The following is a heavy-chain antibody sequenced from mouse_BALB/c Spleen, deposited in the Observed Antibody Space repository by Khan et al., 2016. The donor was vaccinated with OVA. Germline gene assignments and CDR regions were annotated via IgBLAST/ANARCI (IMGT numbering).Heavy chain of an antibody. CDR1: GYSITTDYA. D-gene: IGHD2-10*02. J-gene: IGHJ2*01. CDR3: GRVYGGDFDY. CDR2: ISYSGNT. Sequence: EVQLQESGPGLVKPSQSLSLTCTVTGYSITTDYAWNWIRQFPGNKLEWMGYISYSGNTKYNPSLKSRISITRDTSKNQFFLQLKSVTTEDTARYYCGRVYGGDFDYWGQGTTVTVSS. V-gene: IGHV3-2*02.